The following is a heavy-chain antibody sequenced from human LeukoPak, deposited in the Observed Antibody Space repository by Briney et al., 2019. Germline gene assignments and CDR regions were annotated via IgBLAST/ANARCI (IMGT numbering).Heavy chain of an antibody. CDR1: GFTFSSYA. Sequence: GGSLRLSCAASGFTFSSYAMSWVRQAPGKGLEWVSAISGSGGSTYYADSVKGRLTISRDNSKNTLYLQMNSLRAEDTAVYYCAKDAGSGIYRINCGLDVWGQGTTVTVSS. CDR2: ISGSGGST. J-gene: IGHJ6*02. D-gene: IGHD3-10*01. CDR3: AKDAGSGIYRINCGLDV. V-gene: IGHV3-23*01.